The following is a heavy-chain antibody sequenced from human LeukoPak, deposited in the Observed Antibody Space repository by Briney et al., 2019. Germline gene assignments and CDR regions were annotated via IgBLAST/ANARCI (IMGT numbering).Heavy chain of an antibody. CDR3: ASPYDSSWPYYFDY. V-gene: IGHV4-39*01. CDR2: IYYSGST. CDR1: GGSISSYY. D-gene: IGHD6-13*01. J-gene: IGHJ4*02. Sequence: SETLSLTCTVSGGSISSYYWSWIRQPPGKGLEWIGSIYYSGSTYYNPSLKSRVTISVDTSKNQFSLKLSSVTAADTAVYYCASPYDSSWPYYFDYWGQGTLVTVSS.